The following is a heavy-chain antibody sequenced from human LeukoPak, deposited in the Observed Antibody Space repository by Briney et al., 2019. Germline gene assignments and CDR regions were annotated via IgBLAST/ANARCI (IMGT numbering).Heavy chain of an antibody. CDR3: AKVSDSSSWPYY. CDR1: GFTFSSYA. V-gene: IGHV3-23*01. CDR2: ISGSGGST. Sequence: GGSLRLSCAASGFTFSSYAMSWVRQAPGKGLEWVSAISGSGGSTYYADSVKGRFTVSRDNSKNTLYLQMNSLRAEDTAVYYCAKVSDSSSWPYYWGQGTLVTVSS. D-gene: IGHD6-13*01. J-gene: IGHJ4*02.